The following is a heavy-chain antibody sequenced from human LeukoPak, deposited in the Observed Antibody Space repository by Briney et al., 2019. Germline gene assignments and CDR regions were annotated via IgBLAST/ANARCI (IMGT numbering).Heavy chain of an antibody. J-gene: IGHJ4*02. CDR1: GFRFSSYG. V-gene: IGHV3-30*03. D-gene: IGHD3-16*01. CDR3: ASPLRFGGY. Sequence: PGGSLRLSCAVSGFRFSSYGMHWVRQAPGKGLEWVAVISDDGSKIYYGDSAKGRFTISRDNSKNTLNLQMDSLRADDTAVYYCASPLRFGGYWGQGTLVTVSS. CDR2: ISDDGSKI.